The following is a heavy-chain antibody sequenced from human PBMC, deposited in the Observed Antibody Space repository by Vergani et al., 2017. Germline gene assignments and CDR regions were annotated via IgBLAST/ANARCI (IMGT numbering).Heavy chain of an antibody. Sequence: QLQLQESGPGLVKPSENLSLTCTVSGRSISSSRYYWCWIRQPPWKGLEWIGGLYYSGSTYYNPSLKSRVTIYLDTSKNHFSLKLSSATAADTAVYYRARRCIAAPIDDSGQGTLVTVSS. V-gene: IGHV4-39*01. D-gene: IGHD6-13*01. CDR1: GRSISSSRYY. CDR3: ARRCIAAPIDD. CDR2: LYYSGST. J-gene: IGHJ4*02.